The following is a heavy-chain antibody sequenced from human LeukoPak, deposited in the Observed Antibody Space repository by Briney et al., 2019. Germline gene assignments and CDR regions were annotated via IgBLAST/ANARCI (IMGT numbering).Heavy chain of an antibody. J-gene: IGHJ6*03. CDR3: ARAPGGTAMVTGFGYMDV. CDR1: GGSISSYY. CDR2: IYTSGST. Sequence: PSETLSLTCTVSGGSISSYYWSWIRQPPGKGLEWIGYIYTSGSTNYNPSLKNRVTISVDTSKNQFSLKLSSVTAADTAVYYCARAPGGTAMVTGFGYMDVWGKGTTVTVSS. D-gene: IGHD5-18*01. V-gene: IGHV4-4*09.